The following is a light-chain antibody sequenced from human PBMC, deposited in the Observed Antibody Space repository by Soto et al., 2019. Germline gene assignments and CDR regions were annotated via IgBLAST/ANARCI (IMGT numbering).Light chain of an antibody. Sequence: DIQMTQSPSSLSASVGDRVTITCRASQSISSYLNWYQQKPGKAPKLLIYAASSLQSGATSRFSGSGSGTDFTLTISSLQPEDFANYYCQQSYSTPTFGQGTRLEIK. CDR1: QSISSY. CDR3: QQSYSTPT. CDR2: AAS. J-gene: IGKJ5*01. V-gene: IGKV1-39*01.